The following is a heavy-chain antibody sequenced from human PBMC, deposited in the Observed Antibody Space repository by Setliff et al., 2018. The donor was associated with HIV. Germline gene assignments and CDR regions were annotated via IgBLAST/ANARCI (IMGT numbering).Heavy chain of an antibody. J-gene: IGHJ3*02. D-gene: IGHD3-22*01. CDR1: GYTFTSYY. V-gene: IGHV1-46*01. CDR3: AGDYFDSSAYHYGFGAFDI. CDR2: INPSGGSA. Sequence: ASVKVSCKASGYTFTSYYLHWVRQAPGQGLEWMGMINPSGGSASYAQKFQGRVTMSRDTSTSTVYMELSSLRSEDTAVYYCAGDYFDSSAYHYGFGAFDIWGQGTMVTVSS.